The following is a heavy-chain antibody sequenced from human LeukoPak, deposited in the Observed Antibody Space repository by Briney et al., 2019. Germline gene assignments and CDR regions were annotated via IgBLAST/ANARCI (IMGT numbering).Heavy chain of an antibody. J-gene: IGHJ6*02. CDR1: GFTFSSYA. D-gene: IGHD3-22*01. CDR3: ARDDSSGYPYGMDV. Sequence: GGSLRLSRAASGFTFSSYAMSWVRQAPGKGLEWVSAISGSGGSTYYADSVKGRFTISRDNSKNTLYLQMNSLRAEDTAVYYCARDDSSGYPYGMDVWGQGTTVTVSS. V-gene: IGHV3-23*01. CDR2: ISGSGGST.